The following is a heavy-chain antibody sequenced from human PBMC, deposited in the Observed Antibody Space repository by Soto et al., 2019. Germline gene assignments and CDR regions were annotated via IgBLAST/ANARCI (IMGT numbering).Heavy chain of an antibody. CDR2: MNPNSGNT. J-gene: IGHJ4*02. CDR3: TRIGRYYDSSGLGGFDF. D-gene: IGHD3-22*01. V-gene: IGHV1-8*01. CDR1: GYTFTSYD. Sequence: QVQLVQSGAEVKKPGASVKVSCKASGYTFTSYDINWVRQATGQGLEWMGWMNPNSGNTGYAQKFQGRVTMTSNTSISTAYMELSSLRSEDTAVYYCTRIGRYYDSSGLGGFDFWGQVILVTVSS.